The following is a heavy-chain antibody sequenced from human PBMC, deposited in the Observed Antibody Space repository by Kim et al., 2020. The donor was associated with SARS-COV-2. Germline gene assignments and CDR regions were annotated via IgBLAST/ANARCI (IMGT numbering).Heavy chain of an antibody. CDR1: GFTFSSYW. CDR2: INSDGSST. CDR3: ARVNFRQEGGITIFGVVITNYGMDV. Sequence: GGSLRLSCAASGFTFSSYWMHWVRQAPGKGLVWVSRINSDGSSTSYADSVKGRFTISRDNAKNTLYLQMNSLRAEDTAVYYCARVNFRQEGGITIFGVVITNYGMDVWGQGTTVTVSS. V-gene: IGHV3-74*01. J-gene: IGHJ6*02. D-gene: IGHD3-3*01.